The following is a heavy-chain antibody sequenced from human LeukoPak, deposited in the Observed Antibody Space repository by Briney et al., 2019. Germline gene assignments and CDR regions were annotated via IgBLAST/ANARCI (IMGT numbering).Heavy chain of an antibody. V-gene: IGHV3-23*01. CDR1: GFTFSSYA. CDR2: ISGSGSST. Sequence: GGSLRLSCAASGFTFSSYAMSWVRQAPGKGLEWVSAISGSGSSTYYADSVKGRFTISRDNSKNTLYLQMNSLRAEDTAVYYCAKKNYYDSSGYYVFDYWGQGTLVTVSS. CDR3: AKKNYYDSSGYYVFDY. J-gene: IGHJ4*02. D-gene: IGHD3-22*01.